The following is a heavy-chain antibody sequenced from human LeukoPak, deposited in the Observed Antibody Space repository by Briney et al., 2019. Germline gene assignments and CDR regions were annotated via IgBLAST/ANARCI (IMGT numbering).Heavy chain of an antibody. CDR1: GFSFNSHG. Sequence: GGSPRLSCAASGFSFNSHGMHWVRQAPDKGLEWVAVISDDGSKGYYADSVKGRFTISRENSKNVLYLQMTSLRAEDTAVYYCAKDDSSGYYYNYFDYWGQGTLVTVSS. CDR3: AKDDSSGYYYNYFDY. V-gene: IGHV3-30*18. CDR2: ISDDGSKG. J-gene: IGHJ4*02. D-gene: IGHD3-22*01.